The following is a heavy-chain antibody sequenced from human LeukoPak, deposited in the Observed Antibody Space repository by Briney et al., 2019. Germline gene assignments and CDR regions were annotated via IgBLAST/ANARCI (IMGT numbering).Heavy chain of an antibody. J-gene: IGHJ4*02. D-gene: IGHD3-16*02. V-gene: IGHV4/OR15-8*01. Sequence: SETLSLTCDISGGSIDSTNWWNWVRQPPGKGLEWIGEIHHDGRINYNPSLKSRVTLSVDKSKNQFSLRLNSVTAADTAMYYCARSHDHLWGNYPDYWGQGTLVTVSS. CDR2: IHHDGRI. CDR3: ARSHDHLWGNYPDY. CDR1: GGSIDSTNW.